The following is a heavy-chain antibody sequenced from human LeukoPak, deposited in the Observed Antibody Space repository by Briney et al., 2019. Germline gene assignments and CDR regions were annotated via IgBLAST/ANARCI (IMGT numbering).Heavy chain of an antibody. CDR2: LNPSGGGT. CDR1: GYSFSSYN. V-gene: IGHV1-46*01. CDR3: ARGLTADTPARYYYDGMDV. D-gene: IGHD6-6*01. Sequence: GASVKVSFKASGYSFSSYNMYWVRQAPGQGLEWMGTLNPSGGGTTYSQKFQGRVTMTRDTSTNTLYMDLSSLRSEDTAVYYCARGLTADTPARYYYDGMDVWGQGTTVTVSS. J-gene: IGHJ6*02.